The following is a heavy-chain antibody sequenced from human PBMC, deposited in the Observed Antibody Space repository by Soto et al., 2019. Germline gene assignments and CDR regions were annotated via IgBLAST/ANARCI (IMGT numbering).Heavy chain of an antibody. V-gene: IGHV3-23*01. D-gene: IGHD3-10*01. Sequence: EVQLLESGGGLVQPGGSLRLSCAASGFTFSSYAMSWVRQAPGKGLECVSAISGSGGSTYYADSVKGRFTIFRDNYKNTLYLQMNSLRAEDTAVYYCAKEGSGSSTYYYYYMDVWGKGTTVTVSS. J-gene: IGHJ6*03. CDR2: ISGSGGST. CDR3: AKEGSGSSTYYYYYMDV. CDR1: GFTFSSYA.